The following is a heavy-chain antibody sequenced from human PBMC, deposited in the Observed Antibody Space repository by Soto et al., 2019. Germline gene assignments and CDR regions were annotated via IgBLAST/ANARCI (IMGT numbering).Heavy chain of an antibody. CDR2: IYSGGST. V-gene: IGHV3-66*01. J-gene: IGHJ4*02. Sequence: EVQLVESGGGLVQPGGSLRLSCAASGFTVSSNYMSWVRQAPGKGLEWVSVIYSGGSTYYADSVKGRFPISRDNSKNTLYLQMNSLRAEDTAVYYCARWDTAMVTFLYWGQGTLVTVSS. D-gene: IGHD5-18*01. CDR3: ARWDTAMVTFLY. CDR1: GFTVSSNY.